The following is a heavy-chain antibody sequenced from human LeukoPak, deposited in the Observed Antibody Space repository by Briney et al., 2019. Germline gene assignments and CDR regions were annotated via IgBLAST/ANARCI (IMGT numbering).Heavy chain of an antibody. J-gene: IGHJ4*02. CDR2: ISYDGGNK. V-gene: IGHV3-30-3*01. CDR1: GFTFSSYA. Sequence: PGGSLRLSCAASGFTFSSYAMHWVRQAPGKGLEWVAVISYDGGNKYYADSLKGRFTISRDNSKNTLYLQMNSLRAEDTAVYYCARDGGYIRQWLAYWGQGTLVTVSS. D-gene: IGHD6-19*01. CDR3: ARDGGYIRQWLAY.